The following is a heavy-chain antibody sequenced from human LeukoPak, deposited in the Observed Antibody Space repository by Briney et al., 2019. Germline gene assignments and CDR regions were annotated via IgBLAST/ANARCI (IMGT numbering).Heavy chain of an antibody. CDR1: GFTFSSYG. CDR3: VKSGYCSSTSCSGDFDY. J-gene: IGHJ4*02. CDR2: ISYDGSNK. V-gene: IGHV3-30*18. Sequence: GRSLRLSCAASGFTFSSYGMHWVRQAPGKGLEWVAVISYDGSNKYYADSVKGRFTISRDNSKNTLYLQMNSLRAEDTAVYYCVKSGYCSSTSCSGDFDYWGQGTLVTVSS. D-gene: IGHD2-2*01.